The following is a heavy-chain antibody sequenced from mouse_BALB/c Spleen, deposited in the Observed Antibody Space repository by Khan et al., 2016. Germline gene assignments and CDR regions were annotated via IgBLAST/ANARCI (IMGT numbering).Heavy chain of an antibody. CDR2: INSNGGST. CDR3: ARETYWSSFDY. CDR1: GFTFSTYG. Sequence: EVELVESGGGLVQPGGSLKLSCAASGFTFSTYGMSWVRQTPDKRLELVATINSNGGSTYYPDRVKGRFTISRDNAKNTLYLQMSSLKSEDTAMCYCARETYWSSFDYWGQGTSLTVSS. V-gene: IGHV5-6-3*01. J-gene: IGHJ2*02.